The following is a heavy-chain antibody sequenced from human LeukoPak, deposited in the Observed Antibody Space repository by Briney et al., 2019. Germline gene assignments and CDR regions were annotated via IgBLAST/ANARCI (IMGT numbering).Heavy chain of an antibody. Sequence: SQTLSLTCTVSGGSISSGSYYWSWIRQPAGKGLEWIGRIYTSGSTNYNPSLKSRVTISVDTSKNQFSLKPSSVTAADTAVYYCARDWVRTGDNWFDPWGQGTLVTVSS. J-gene: IGHJ5*02. D-gene: IGHD3/OR15-3a*01. V-gene: IGHV4-61*02. CDR1: GGSISSGSYY. CDR3: ARDWVRTGDNWFDP. CDR2: IYTSGST.